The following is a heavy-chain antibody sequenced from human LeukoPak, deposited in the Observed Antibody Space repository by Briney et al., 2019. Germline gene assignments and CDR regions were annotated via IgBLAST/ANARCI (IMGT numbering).Heavy chain of an antibody. CDR2: INHSGRT. D-gene: IGHD2-15*01. V-gene: IGHV4-34*01. Sequence: SETLSLTCTVSGGSISSYYWTWIRQPPGKGLEWIGEINHSGRTNYNPSLKSRVIMSVDTSKNQFSLKLSSVTAADTAVYYCARPLGYCSDSRCPQSWFDPWGQGTLVTVSS. CDR1: GGSISSYY. CDR3: ARPLGYCSDSRCPQSWFDP. J-gene: IGHJ5*02.